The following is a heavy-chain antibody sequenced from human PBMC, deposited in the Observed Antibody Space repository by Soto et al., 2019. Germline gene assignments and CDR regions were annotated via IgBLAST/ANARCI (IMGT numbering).Heavy chain of an antibody. CDR3: AKDKGVFNWATSYFDY. D-gene: IGHD1-1*01. CDR1: GYTVETYV. Sequence: GGFPRTSCTASGYTVETYVMHWVRQDPGKGWEWVSCISWNSDNLPYADSVKGRFTISRDNSKNTLFLQMNSPRPEDTAVYYCAKDKGVFNWATSYFDYWGQGALVTVSS. CDR2: ISWNSDNL. V-gene: IGHV3-9*01. J-gene: IGHJ4*02.